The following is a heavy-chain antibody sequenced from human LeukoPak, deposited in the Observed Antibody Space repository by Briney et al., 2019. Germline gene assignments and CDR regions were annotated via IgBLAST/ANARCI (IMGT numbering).Heavy chain of an antibody. CDR3: TRSGGGAFDN. CDR2: ISRSSETT. J-gene: IGHJ3*02. V-gene: IGHV3-48*04. D-gene: IGHD2-15*01. CDR1: GFSFSVYA. Sequence: GGSLRLSCAASGFSFSVYAMNWVRQTPGKGLEWVSYISRSSETTHYADSVKGRFTISRDNAKNSLYLQMNSLRVDDTAVYYCTRSGGGAFDNWGPGTMVTVSS.